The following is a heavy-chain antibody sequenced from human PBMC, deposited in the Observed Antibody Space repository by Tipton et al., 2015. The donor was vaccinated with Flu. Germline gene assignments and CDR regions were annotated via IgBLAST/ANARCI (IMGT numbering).Heavy chain of an antibody. J-gene: IGHJ4*02. Sequence: SLRLSCAASGFTFSSYGMHWVRQAPGKGLEWVAVIWYDGSNKYYADSVKGRFTISRDNSKNTLYLQMNSLRAEDTAVYYCARAVRSLVTYFDYWGQGTLVTVSS. CDR3: ARAVRSLVTYFDY. V-gene: IGHV3-33*01. CDR1: GFTFSSYG. D-gene: IGHD1-26*01. CDR2: IWYDGSNK.